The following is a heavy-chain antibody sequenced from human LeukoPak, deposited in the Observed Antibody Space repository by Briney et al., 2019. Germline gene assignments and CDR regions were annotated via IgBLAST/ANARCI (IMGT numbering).Heavy chain of an antibody. CDR3: ARDSVGATNYFDY. J-gene: IGHJ4*02. Sequence: HTGRSLRLSCAASGFTFSSYAMHWVRQAPGKGLEWVAVISYDGSNKHYADSVKGRFTISRDNSKNTLYLQMNSLRAEDTAVYYCARDSVGATNYFDYWGQGTLVTVSS. V-gene: IGHV3-30-3*01. D-gene: IGHD1-26*01. CDR1: GFTFSSYA. CDR2: ISYDGSNK.